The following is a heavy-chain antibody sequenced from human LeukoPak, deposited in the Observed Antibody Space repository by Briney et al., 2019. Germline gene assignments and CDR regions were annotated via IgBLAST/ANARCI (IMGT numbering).Heavy chain of an antibody. CDR2: ISGSGGST. CDR3: AKVTGGGYPETPFDY. D-gene: IGHD2-15*01. J-gene: IGHJ4*02. CDR1: GFTFSSYA. V-gene: IGHV3-23*01. Sequence: GGSLRLSCVASGFTFSSYAMSWVRQAPGKGLEWVSVISGSGGSTYYADSVKGRFTISRDNSKNTLYLQMNSLRAEDTAVYYCAKVTGGGYPETPFDYWGQGTLVTVSS.